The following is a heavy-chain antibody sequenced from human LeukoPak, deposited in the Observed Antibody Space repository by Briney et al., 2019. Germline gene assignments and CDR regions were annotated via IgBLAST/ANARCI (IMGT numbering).Heavy chain of an antibody. D-gene: IGHD6-19*01. CDR2: INHSGST. V-gene: IGHV4-39*07. CDR3: ARGFPAGPHDY. J-gene: IGHJ4*02. CDR1: GGSISSSSYY. Sequence: PSETLSLTCTVSGGSISSSSYYWGWIRQPPGKGLEWIGEINHSGSTNYNPSLKSRVTISVDTSKNQFSLKLSSVTAADTAVYYCARGFPAGPHDYWGQGTLVTVSS.